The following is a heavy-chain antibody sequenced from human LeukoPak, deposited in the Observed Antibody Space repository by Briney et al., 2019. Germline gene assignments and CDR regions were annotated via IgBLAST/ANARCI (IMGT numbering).Heavy chain of an antibody. J-gene: IGHJ4*02. Sequence: GGSLRLSCAASGFSFCSHWMQWVRHVPGKGLVWVSRLNSDGSTRSYADSVKGRFTISRDNAKNTLYLQMNSLRAEDTAVYYCARAQYNDYWGQGTLVTVSS. V-gene: IGHV3-74*01. CDR3: ARAQYNDY. CDR2: LNSDGSTR. D-gene: IGHD1-1*01. CDR1: GFSFCSHW.